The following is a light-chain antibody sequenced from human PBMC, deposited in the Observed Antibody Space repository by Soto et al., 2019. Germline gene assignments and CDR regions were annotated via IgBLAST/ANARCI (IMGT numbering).Light chain of an antibody. CDR1: QGIGND. Sequence: DIQMTQSPSSLSASVGDRVTITCRASQGIGNDLGWYQQRPGKAPNRLIYAASTLQSGVPSRFSGSVSGTEFTLTISSLQPEDFTTYYCLQHNSYPRTFGQGTKVEIK. CDR2: AAS. V-gene: IGKV1-17*01. CDR3: LQHNSYPRT. J-gene: IGKJ1*01.